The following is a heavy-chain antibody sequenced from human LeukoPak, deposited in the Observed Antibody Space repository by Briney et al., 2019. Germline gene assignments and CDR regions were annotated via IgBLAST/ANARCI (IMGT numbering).Heavy chain of an antibody. J-gene: IGHJ4*02. CDR1: GFTFSSNV. CDR2: ITGSGGSI. CDR3: AREYSSGWYDVDY. Sequence: GGSLRLSYAAPGFTFSSNVMSWVRRAPGKGLEWVSSITGSGGSIYYADSVKGRFTISRDNAKNSLYLQMNSLRAEDTALYHCAREYSSGWYDVDYWGQGTLVTVSS. V-gene: IGHV3-23*01. D-gene: IGHD6-19*01.